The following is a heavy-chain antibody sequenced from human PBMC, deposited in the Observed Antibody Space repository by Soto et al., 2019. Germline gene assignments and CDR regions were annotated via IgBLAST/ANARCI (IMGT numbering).Heavy chain of an antibody. CDR3: ARKVRHIVATVGPIDY. CDR2: ISYDGSNK. D-gene: IGHD5-12*01. CDR1: GFTFSSYG. V-gene: IGHV3-30*03. J-gene: IGHJ4*02. Sequence: GGSLRLSCAASGFTFSSYGMHWVRQAPGKGLEWVAVISYDGSNKYYADSVKGRFTISRDNSKNTLYLQMNSLRAEDTAVYYCARKVRHIVATVGPIDYWGQGTLVTVSS.